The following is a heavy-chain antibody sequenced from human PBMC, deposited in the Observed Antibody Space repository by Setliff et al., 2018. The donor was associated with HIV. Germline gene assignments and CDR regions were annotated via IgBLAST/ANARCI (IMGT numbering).Heavy chain of an antibody. D-gene: IGHD2-15*01. CDR3: ARETRTSGGIDP. Sequence: PSETLSLTCTVSGASISSYYWSWIRQPPGKGLEWIGYIYYSVSTNYNPSLKSRVIISVDPSKNQFSLKVRSVTAADKAMYYCARETRTSGGIDPWGQGTLVTVSS. CDR1: GASISSYY. CDR2: IYYSVST. J-gene: IGHJ5*02. V-gene: IGHV4-59*12.